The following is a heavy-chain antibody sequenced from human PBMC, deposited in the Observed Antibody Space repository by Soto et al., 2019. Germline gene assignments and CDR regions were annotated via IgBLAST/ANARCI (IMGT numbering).Heavy chain of an antibody. CDR2: IYYSGST. Sequence: PSETLSLTCTVSGGSISSGGYYWSWIRQHPGKGLEWIGYIYYSGSTNYNPSLKSRVTISVDTSKNQFSLKLSSVTAADTAVYYCARHGIPAAIQEPIYYYYYYMDVWGKGTTVTVSS. J-gene: IGHJ6*03. V-gene: IGHV4-61*08. CDR3: ARHGIPAAIQEPIYYYYYYMDV. D-gene: IGHD2-2*01. CDR1: GGSISSGGYY.